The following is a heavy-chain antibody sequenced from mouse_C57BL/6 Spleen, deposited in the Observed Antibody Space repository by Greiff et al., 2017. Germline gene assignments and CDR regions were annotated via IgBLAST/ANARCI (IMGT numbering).Heavy chain of an antibody. CDR3: ARAQATLYAMDY. Sequence: VQRVESGAELARPGASVKMSCKASGYTFTSYTMHWVKQRPGQGLEWIGYINPSSGYTKYNQKFKDKATLTADKSSSTAYMQLSSLTSEDSAVYYCARAQATLYAMDYWGQGTSVTVSS. D-gene: IGHD3-2*02. CDR1: GYTFTSYT. V-gene: IGHV1-4*01. CDR2: INPSSGYT. J-gene: IGHJ4*01.